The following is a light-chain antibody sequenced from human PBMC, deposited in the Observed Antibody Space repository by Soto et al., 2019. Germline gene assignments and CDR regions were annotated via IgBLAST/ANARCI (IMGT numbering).Light chain of an antibody. V-gene: IGKV2-28*01. CDR1: QSLLHSNGYDY. CDR3: MQTLQCQYT. Sequence: DIVMTQSPLSLPVTPGEPASISCRSSQSLLHSNGYDYLDWYLQKPGQSPQLLIYLGSNRASGVPDRFSGSGSGTDFTLKISRVEAEDVGIYYCMQTLQCQYTFGQGSILEI. CDR2: LGS. J-gene: IGKJ2*01.